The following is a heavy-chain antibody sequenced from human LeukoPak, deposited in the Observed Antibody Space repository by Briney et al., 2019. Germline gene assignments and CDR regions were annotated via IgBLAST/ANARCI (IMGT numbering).Heavy chain of an antibody. Sequence: VQPGGSLRLSCAASGFTFDDYAMHWVRQAPGKGLEWVSGMSWNSGSIGYADSVKGRFTISRDNAKNSLYLQMNSLRAEDAALYYCATPLLGPYYDYVWGSYRLNWFDPWGQGTLVTVSS. CDR2: MSWNSGSI. D-gene: IGHD3-16*02. J-gene: IGHJ5*02. CDR1: GFTFDDYA. V-gene: IGHV3-9*01. CDR3: ATPLLGPYYDYVWGSYRLNWFDP.